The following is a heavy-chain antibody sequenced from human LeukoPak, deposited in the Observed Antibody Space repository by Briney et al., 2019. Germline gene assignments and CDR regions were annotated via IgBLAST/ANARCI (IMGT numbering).Heavy chain of an antibody. Sequence: GESLQISCKGSGYSFTSYWIGWVRQLPGKGLEWMGIIYPGDSDTRYSPSFQGQVTISADKSISTAYLQWSSPKASDTAMYYCARVVVVAATCYFDYWGQGTLVTVSS. J-gene: IGHJ4*02. D-gene: IGHD2-15*01. CDR1: GYSFTSYW. CDR3: ARVVVVAATCYFDY. V-gene: IGHV5-51*01. CDR2: IYPGDSDT.